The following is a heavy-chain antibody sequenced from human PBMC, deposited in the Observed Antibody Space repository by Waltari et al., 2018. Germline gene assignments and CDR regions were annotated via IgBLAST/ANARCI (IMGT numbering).Heavy chain of an antibody. CDR3: VKEAAGYDSLIANGLDV. V-gene: IGHV3-43D*04. CDR1: GFTFDDFA. J-gene: IGHJ6*02. D-gene: IGHD3-9*01. CDR2: MTWDGRST. Sequence: EVQLEESGGGVVQPGGSLRLSCAASGFTFDDFAMHWVRQAPGKCLEWFSLMTWDGRSTYYADSVKGRFAISRDNGKDCLYLQMNSLRPEDTALYYCVKEAAGYDSLIANGLDVWGQGTTVTVSS.